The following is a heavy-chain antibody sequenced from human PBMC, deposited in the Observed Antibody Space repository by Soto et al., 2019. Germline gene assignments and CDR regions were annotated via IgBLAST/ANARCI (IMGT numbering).Heavy chain of an antibody. CDR2: ISTFKGDT. J-gene: IGHJ6*02. V-gene: IGHV1-18*01. D-gene: IGHD4-17*01. CDR1: GYTFIGYG. CDR3: ARDYGDYPTYYAMDI. Sequence: QVQLVQSGVEVKKVGASVKVSCEASGYTFIGYGISWLRQAPGQGLEWMGWISTFKGDTNYAQSLQGRLSLTADRSTNTAHMEFRSLKSEDTAVYYCARDYGDYPTYYAMDIWGQGTTVAVSS.